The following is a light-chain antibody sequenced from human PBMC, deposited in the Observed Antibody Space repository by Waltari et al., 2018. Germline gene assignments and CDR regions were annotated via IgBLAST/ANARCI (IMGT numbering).Light chain of an antibody. CDR3: LQHKTYPRT. V-gene: IGKV1-17*01. J-gene: IGKJ1*01. CDR1: QDIGHD. Sequence: DIQMTQSPSSLSASIGDRVIITCRASQDIGHDLDWYQQKPGKAPKRLIYRSSTLQSGVPSRFSGSGSGTEFTLTINFIQPEDFAAYYCLQHKTYPRTFGQGTKVEVK. CDR2: RSS.